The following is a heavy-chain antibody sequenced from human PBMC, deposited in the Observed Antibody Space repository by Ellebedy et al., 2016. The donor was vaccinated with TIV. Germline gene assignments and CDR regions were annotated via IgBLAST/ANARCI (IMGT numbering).Heavy chain of an antibody. Sequence: SETLSLXXSVSGGSVIRSGYYCTWIRQHPGKGLEWIGSLYYSGSTWYNPSLKSRVTISVDTSKNHFSLRLRSVTAADTAVYYCATSAAIDAFDIWGQGTMVTVSS. J-gene: IGHJ3*02. V-gene: IGHV4-39*02. CDR1: GGSVIRSGYY. CDR2: LYYSGST. CDR3: ATSAAIDAFDI. D-gene: IGHD6-25*01.